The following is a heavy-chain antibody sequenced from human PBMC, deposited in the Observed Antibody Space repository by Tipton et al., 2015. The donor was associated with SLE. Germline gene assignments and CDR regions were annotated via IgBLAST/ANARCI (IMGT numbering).Heavy chain of an antibody. CDR2: IYHSGST. CDR3: ARGDYFDY. V-gene: IGHV4-34*01. J-gene: IGHJ4*02. CDR1: GGSFSGYY. Sequence: TLSLTCAVYGGSFSGYYWSWIRQPPGKGLEWIGSIYHSGSTYYNPSLKSRVTISVDTSKNQFSLKLSSVTAADTAVYYCARGDYFDYWGQGTLVTVSS.